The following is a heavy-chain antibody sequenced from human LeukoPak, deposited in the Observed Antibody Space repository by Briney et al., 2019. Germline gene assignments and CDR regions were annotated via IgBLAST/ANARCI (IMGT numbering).Heavy chain of an antibody. V-gene: IGHV4-30-4*01. CDR2: IYNNGRT. D-gene: IGHD6-13*01. CDR3: ARGRSSSWSSFDY. CDR1: GGSISSGDYY. J-gene: IGHJ4*02. Sequence: SQTLSLTCTVSGGSISSGDYYWSWIRQPPGKGLEWIGYIYNNGRTYYNPTLKSRVTISVDTSKNLFSLKVSSVTAADAAVYYCARGRSSSWSSFDYWGQGTLVTVSS.